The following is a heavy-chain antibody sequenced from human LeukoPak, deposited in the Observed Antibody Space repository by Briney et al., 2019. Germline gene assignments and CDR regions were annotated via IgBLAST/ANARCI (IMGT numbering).Heavy chain of an antibody. CDR1: GFTFSSYW. CDR3: AKGGGPRSFDY. Sequence: PGGSLRLSCAATGFTFSSYWMHWVRQAPGKGLVWVSRINSDGSSTSYADFVQGRFTISRDNAKNTVFLQMKSLRVDDTAVYYCAKGGGPRSFDYWGQGILVAVSS. D-gene: IGHD6-25*01. CDR2: INSDGSST. V-gene: IGHV3-74*01. J-gene: IGHJ4*02.